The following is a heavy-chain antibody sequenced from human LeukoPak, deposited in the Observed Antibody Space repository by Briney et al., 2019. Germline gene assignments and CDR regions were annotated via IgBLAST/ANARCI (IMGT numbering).Heavy chain of an antibody. Sequence: QSGGSLRLSCAASGFTFDDYAMHWVRQAPGKGLEWVSGISWNSGSIGYADSVKGRFTISRDNAKNSLYLQMNSLRDEDTAVYYCGRDEVGPTTEFDSWGQGTLVTVSS. D-gene: IGHD1-26*01. CDR2: ISWNSGSI. CDR1: GFTFDDYA. J-gene: IGHJ4*02. V-gene: IGHV3-9*01. CDR3: GRDEVGPTTEFDS.